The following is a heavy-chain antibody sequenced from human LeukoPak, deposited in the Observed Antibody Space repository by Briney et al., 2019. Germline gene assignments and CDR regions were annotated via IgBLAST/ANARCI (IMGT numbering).Heavy chain of an antibody. D-gene: IGHD1/OR15-1a*01. CDR1: GFTFSRFS. J-gene: IGHJ4*02. V-gene: IGHV3-21*04. CDR3: AKGTKPVMTIPDY. CDR2: SRNSSAYT. Sequence: GSLRLSCAAAGFTFSRFSMIWVRQAPGKGLECVSSSRNSSAYTFYAATRKGRFTISPANAKNSLILQMNRMRAEDTAMYYCAKGTKPVMTIPDYWGQGILVTVSS.